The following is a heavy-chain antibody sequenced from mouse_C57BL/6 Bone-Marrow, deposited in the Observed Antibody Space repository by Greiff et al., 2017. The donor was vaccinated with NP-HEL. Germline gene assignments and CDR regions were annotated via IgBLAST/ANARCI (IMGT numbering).Heavy chain of an antibody. Sequence: VQRVESGPGLVQPSQSLSITCPVSGFSLTSYGVHWVRQSPGTGLEWLGVIWSGGSTGYNAAFLSRHSNTNDNSKSQVFFKMNSLQADDTAIYYCAKNFLYYVGFAYWGQGTLVTVSA. CDR1: GFSLTSYG. CDR3: AKNFLYYVGFAY. V-gene: IGHV2-5*01. D-gene: IGHD1-1*02. CDR2: IWSGGST. J-gene: IGHJ3*01.